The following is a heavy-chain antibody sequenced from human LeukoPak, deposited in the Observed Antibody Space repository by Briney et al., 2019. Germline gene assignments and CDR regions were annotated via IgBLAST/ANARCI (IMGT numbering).Heavy chain of an antibody. D-gene: IGHD6-19*01. CDR3: ARTREQWQVLDY. V-gene: IGHV3-7*01. J-gene: IGHJ4*02. CDR2: IKQDGSEK. Sequence: PGGSLRLSCATSGFTFSRYWMSWVRQAPGKGLEWVANIKQDGSEKYYADSVKGRFTISRDNSKNMVYLQMNSLRGEDTAVYYCARTREQWQVLDYWGQGTLVTVSS. CDR1: GFTFSRYW.